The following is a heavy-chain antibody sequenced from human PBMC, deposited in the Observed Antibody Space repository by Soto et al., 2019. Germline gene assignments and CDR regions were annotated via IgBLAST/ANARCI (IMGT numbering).Heavy chain of an antibody. J-gene: IGHJ4*02. CDR1: GFTFGSSG. CDR3: AKDSGYDYTD. D-gene: IGHD3-16*01. Sequence: EVQLLESGGGLVQPGGSLRLSCAASGFTFGSSGMSWVRQAPGKGLEWISGLSGSGGSTYYADSVKGRFTISRDTSKSTLHLQMHSMRVEDTAVYYCAKDSGYDYTDWGQGTLVTVSS. CDR2: LSGSGGST. V-gene: IGHV3-23*01.